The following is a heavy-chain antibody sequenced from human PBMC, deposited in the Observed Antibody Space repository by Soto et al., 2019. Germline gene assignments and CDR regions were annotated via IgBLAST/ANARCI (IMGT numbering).Heavy chain of an antibody. D-gene: IGHD3-3*01. Sequence: QLQLQESGPGLVKPSETLSLTCTVSGGSISSSSYYWGWIRQPPGKGLEWIGSIYYSGSTYYNPSLKSRVTISVDTSKNQFSLKLSSVTAADTAVYYCARLQPPVLEWFSQTTYYYGMDVWGQGTTVTVSS. CDR2: IYYSGST. CDR1: GGSISSSSYY. J-gene: IGHJ6*02. V-gene: IGHV4-39*01. CDR3: ARLQPPVLEWFSQTTYYYGMDV.